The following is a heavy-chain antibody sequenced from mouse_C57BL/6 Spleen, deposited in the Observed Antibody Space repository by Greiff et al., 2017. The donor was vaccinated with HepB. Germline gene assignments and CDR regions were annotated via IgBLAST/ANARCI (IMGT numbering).Heavy chain of an antibody. D-gene: IGHD2-5*01. CDR3: ARSYSNYERAMDY. J-gene: IGHJ4*01. V-gene: IGHV1-80*01. CDR1: GYAFSSYW. Sequence: QVQLKQSGAELVKPGASVKISCKASGYAFSSYWMNWVKQRPGKGLEWIGQIYPGDGDTNYNGKFKGKATLTADKSSSTAYMQLSSLTSEDSAVYICARSYSNYERAMDYWGQGTSVTVSS. CDR2: IYPGDGDT.